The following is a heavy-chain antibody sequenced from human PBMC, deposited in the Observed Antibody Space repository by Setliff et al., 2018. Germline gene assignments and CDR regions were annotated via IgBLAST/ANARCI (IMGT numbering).Heavy chain of an antibody. V-gene: IGHV1-18*04. CDR1: GYMFKRYG. CDR3: ERLVRYCTATACQRTSGDDL. D-gene: IGHD2-8*01. J-gene: IGHJ5*02. CDR2: ISTYNDNT. Sequence: ASVKVSCKASGYMFKRYGINWMRQAPGQGFEWVGWISTYNDNTKSAQKFQGRVTMTTDTSTNTAYMDLRSLRSDDTAVYYCERLVRYCTATACQRTSGDDLWGQGTLVTVSS.